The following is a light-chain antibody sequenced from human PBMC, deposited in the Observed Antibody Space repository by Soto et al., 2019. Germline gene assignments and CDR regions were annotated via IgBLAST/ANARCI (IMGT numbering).Light chain of an antibody. V-gene: IGKV1-5*03. CDR2: KAS. CDR3: QHLNSYPIT. Sequence: DIQMTQSPSTLPASVGDRVTITCRASQSISSWLAWYQQKPGKAPKLLIYKASSLESGVPSRFSGSGSGTDFTLTISSLQPEDFATYYCQHLNSYPITFGQGTRLEIK. J-gene: IGKJ5*01. CDR1: QSISSW.